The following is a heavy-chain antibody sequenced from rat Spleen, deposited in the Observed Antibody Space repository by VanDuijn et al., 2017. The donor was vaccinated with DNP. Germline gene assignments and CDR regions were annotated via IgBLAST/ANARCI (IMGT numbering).Heavy chain of an antibody. D-gene: IGHD1-7*01. J-gene: IGHJ2*01. CDR3: ARWTRYFDY. CDR2: ISYSGST. V-gene: IGHV3-1*01. Sequence: EVQLQESGSGLVKPSQSLSLTCSVIGYSITSNYWGWIRKFPGNKMDYIGHISYSGSTNYNPSLKSRISITRDTSRNHFFLHLNSVTTEDTATYYCARWTRYFDYWGQGVMVTVSS. CDR1: GYSITSNY.